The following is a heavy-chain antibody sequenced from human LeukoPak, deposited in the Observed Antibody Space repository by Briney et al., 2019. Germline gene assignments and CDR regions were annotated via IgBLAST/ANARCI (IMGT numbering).Heavy chain of an antibody. J-gene: IGHJ4*02. CDR1: GGSISSSTYY. Sequence: SETLSLTCSVSGGSISSSTYYWGWIRQPPGKGLEWIGSMYYSGTTYYNPSLKSRVTISVDTSKNHFSLKLTSVTAADTAVYYCARDLVTTAEFDYWGQGTQVTVSS. CDR3: ARDLVTTAEFDY. CDR2: MYYSGTT. V-gene: IGHV4-39*07. D-gene: IGHD3-22*01.